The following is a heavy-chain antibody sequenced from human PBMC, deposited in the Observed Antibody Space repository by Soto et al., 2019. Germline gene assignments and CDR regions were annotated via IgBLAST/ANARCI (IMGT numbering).Heavy chain of an antibody. V-gene: IGHV3-33*01. CDR3: ARDGDIVVVPAGGGLEY. Sequence: GGSLRLSCAASGFTFSSYGMHWVRQAPGKGLEWVAVIWYDGSNKYYADSVKGRFTISRDNSKNTLYLQMNSLRAEDTAVYYCARDGDIVVVPAGGGLEYWGQGTLVTVSS. J-gene: IGHJ4*02. D-gene: IGHD2-2*01. CDR2: IWYDGSNK. CDR1: GFTFSSYG.